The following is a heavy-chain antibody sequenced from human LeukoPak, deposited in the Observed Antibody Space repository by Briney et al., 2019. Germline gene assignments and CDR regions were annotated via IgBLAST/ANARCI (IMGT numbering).Heavy chain of an antibody. D-gene: IGHD6-19*01. CDR1: GYTFTSYY. J-gene: IGHJ4*02. Sequence: ASVKVSCKASGYTFTSYYMHWVRQAPGQGLEWMGIINPSGGSTSYAQKFQGRVTMTRDTSISTAYMELSRLRSDDTAVYYCARGRWLDAFDYWGQGTLVTVSS. CDR3: ARGRWLDAFDY. V-gene: IGHV1-46*01. CDR2: INPSGGST.